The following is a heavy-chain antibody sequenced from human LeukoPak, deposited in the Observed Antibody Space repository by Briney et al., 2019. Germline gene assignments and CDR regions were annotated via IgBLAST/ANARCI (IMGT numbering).Heavy chain of an antibody. V-gene: IGHV3-21*04. D-gene: IGHD5-12*01. Sequence: GGSLRLSCAASGFTFSSYAMSWVRQAPGKGLEWVSLISATSSDINYAESVRGRFTITRDNAKNSLFLQMDSLRVEDTAIYYCAKGLFSAFDKYLDSWGQGTLVTVSS. CDR1: GFTFSSYA. J-gene: IGHJ4*02. CDR2: ISATSSDI. CDR3: AKGLFSAFDKYLDS.